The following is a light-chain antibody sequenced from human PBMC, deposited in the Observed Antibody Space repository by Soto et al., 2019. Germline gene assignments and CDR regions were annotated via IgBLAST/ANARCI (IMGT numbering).Light chain of an antibody. V-gene: IGKV3-15*01. CDR3: QQYNNWPLGFT. CDR2: GAS. Sequence: EIVMTQSPATLSVSPGERATLSCRASQSVSSNLAWYQQKPGQAPRLLIYGASTRATGIPARFSGSGSGTEFTLTLSSLQSEDFAVYYCQQYNNWPLGFTFGPGTKVDIK. CDR1: QSVSSN. J-gene: IGKJ3*01.